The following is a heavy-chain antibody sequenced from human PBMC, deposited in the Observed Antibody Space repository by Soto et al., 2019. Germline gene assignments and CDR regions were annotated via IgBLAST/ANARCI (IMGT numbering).Heavy chain of an antibody. D-gene: IGHD2-15*01. V-gene: IGHV3-21*01. CDR1: GFTFSSYS. CDR2: ISSSSSYI. Sequence: GGSLRLSCAASGFTFSSYSMNWVRQAPGKGLEWFSSISSSSSYIYYADSVKGRFTISRDNAKNSLYLQMNSLRAEDTAVYYCAREVRNCSGGSCYEKGAFDIWGQGTMVTVSS. J-gene: IGHJ3*02. CDR3: AREVRNCSGGSCYEKGAFDI.